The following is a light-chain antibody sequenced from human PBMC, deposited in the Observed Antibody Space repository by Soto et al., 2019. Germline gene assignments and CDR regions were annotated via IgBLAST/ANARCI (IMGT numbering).Light chain of an antibody. V-gene: IGLV2-8*01. CDR1: SSDVGIYNY. Sequence: QAVVTQPPSASGSPGQSVTISCTGTSSDVGIYNYVSWYQQHPGKAPKLMIYEVSQRPSGVPDRFSGTKSGNTASLTVSGLQAEDEADYYCSSYAGRDNYVVFGGGTKLTVL. J-gene: IGLJ2*01. CDR3: SSYAGRDNYVV. CDR2: EVS.